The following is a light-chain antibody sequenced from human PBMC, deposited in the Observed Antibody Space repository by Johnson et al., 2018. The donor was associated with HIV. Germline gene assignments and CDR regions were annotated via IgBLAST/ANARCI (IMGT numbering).Light chain of an antibody. V-gene: IGLV1-51*01. Sequence: SVLTQPPSVSAAPGQKVTISCSGSSSNIGNNYVSWYQQLPGTAPKLLIYDNNKRPSGIPDRFSGSKSGTSTTLGIPGLHTGDEADYYCGTWDGSLSAGVFGTGTKVTVL. CDR2: DNN. CDR3: GTWDGSLSAGV. CDR1: SSNIGNNY. J-gene: IGLJ1*01.